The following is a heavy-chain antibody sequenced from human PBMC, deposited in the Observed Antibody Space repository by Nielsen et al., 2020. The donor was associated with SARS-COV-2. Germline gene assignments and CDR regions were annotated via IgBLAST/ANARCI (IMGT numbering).Heavy chain of an antibody. J-gene: IGHJ4*02. CDR2: IRSEAYGGTP. CDR1: GFVFGDYG. V-gene: IGHV3-49*03. D-gene: IGHD4-17*01. Sequence: GESLKISCKTSGFVFGDYGVNWFRQAPGKGLEWVGFIRSEAYGGTPEYAASVKGRFTISRDDSKSIAYLQINSLKSEDTAIYYCSRDRYGDYGYWGQGTLVTVSS. CDR3: SRDRYGDYGY.